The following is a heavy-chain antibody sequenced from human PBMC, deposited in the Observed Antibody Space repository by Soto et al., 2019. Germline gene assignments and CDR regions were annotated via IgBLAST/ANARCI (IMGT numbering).Heavy chain of an antibody. CDR3: ARIHYYDSSGYYFTAFDM. J-gene: IGHJ3*02. CDR2: INGDGSTT. CDR1: GFVFSSSW. V-gene: IGHV3-74*01. Sequence: GGSLRLSCSASGFVFSSSWMHWVRQAPGKGLVWVSRINGDGSTTTYADFVKGRFTISRDNAKNTVTLQMNSLRAEDTAVYYCARIHYYDSSGYYFTAFDMWGHGTMVTVSS. D-gene: IGHD3-22*01.